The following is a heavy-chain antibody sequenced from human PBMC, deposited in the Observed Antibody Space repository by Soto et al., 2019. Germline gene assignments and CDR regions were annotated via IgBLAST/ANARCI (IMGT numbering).Heavy chain of an antibody. CDR3: ARDSRIPVARPPYYHYILDV. J-gene: IGHJ6*02. Sequence: PSETLSLTCTVSGGSVSIGNYFWSWIRQPPGKGLEWIGNIFDVGSTNYHPSLKSRVTISLDTSKNQFSLKLSSVTAADTAVYYCARDSRIPVARPPYYHYILDVWAQGTKVTVSS. V-gene: IGHV4-61*01. D-gene: IGHD6-19*01. CDR2: IFDVGST. CDR1: GGSVSIGNYF.